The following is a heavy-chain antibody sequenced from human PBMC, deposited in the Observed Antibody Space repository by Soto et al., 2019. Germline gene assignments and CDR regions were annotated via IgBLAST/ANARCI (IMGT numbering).Heavy chain of an antibody. CDR2: ISGSGDRT. D-gene: IGHD3-22*01. CDR3: VKDDGGYPSTAPH. CDR1: GITISNYP. Sequence: EVQLLESGGGLVQPGGSLRLSCAASGITISNYPMSWVRQAPGKGLDWVSGISGSGDRTYYADSAKDRFTISKAISRNSLSLQLDSLGVEATAVYFCVKDDGGYPSTAPHWGQGTLVTVSS. J-gene: IGHJ4*02. V-gene: IGHV3-23*01.